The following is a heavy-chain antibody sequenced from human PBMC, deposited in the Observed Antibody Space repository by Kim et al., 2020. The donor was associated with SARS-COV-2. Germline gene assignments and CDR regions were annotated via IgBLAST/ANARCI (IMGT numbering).Heavy chain of an antibody. V-gene: IGHV1-69*13. CDR3: ARSSYGAGDAFDI. CDR2: IIPIFGTA. J-gene: IGHJ3*02. D-gene: IGHD3-10*01. Sequence: SVKVSCKASGGTFSSYAISWVRQAPGQGLEWMGGIIPIFGTANYAQKFQGRVTITADESTSTAYMELSSLRSEDTAVYYCARSSYGAGDAFDIWGQGTMVTVSS. CDR1: GGTFSSYA.